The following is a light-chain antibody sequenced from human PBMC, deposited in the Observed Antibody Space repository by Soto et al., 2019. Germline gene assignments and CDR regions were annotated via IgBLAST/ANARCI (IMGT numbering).Light chain of an antibody. CDR3: QVWDSSIDHPV. CDR2: YDS. CDR1: NIGSKS. Sequence: SYELTQPPSVSVAPGQTARITCGGNNIGSKSVHWYQQKPGQAPVLVIYYDSDRPSGIPERFSGSNSGNTATLTISRVEAGDEADYYCQVWDSSIDHPVFGGGTKLTVL. J-gene: IGLJ2*01. V-gene: IGLV3-21*04.